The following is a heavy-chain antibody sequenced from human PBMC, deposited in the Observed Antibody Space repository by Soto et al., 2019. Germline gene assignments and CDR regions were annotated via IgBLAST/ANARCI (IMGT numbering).Heavy chain of an antibody. CDR1: GGTFSSYA. V-gene: IGHV1-69*01. CDR2: IIPIFGTA. J-gene: IGHJ6*02. Sequence: QVQLVQSGAEVKKPGSSVKVSCKASGGTFSSYAISWVRQAPGQGLEWMGGIIPIFGTANYAQKFQGRVTSTADEATSTAYMELSSLRSEDRAVYYCARDQRKVTLFIMVRGGGYGMDVWGQGTTVTVSS. CDR3: ARDQRKVTLFIMVRGGGYGMDV. D-gene: IGHD3-10*01.